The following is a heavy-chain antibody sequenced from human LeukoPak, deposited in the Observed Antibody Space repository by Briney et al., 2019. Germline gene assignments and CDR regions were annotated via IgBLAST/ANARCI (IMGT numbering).Heavy chain of an antibody. J-gene: IGHJ3*02. CDR1: GGSFSGYY. CDR2: INHSGST. Sequence: SETLSLTCAVYGGSFSGYYLSWIRQPPGKGLEWIGEINHSGSTNYNPSLKSRVTISVDTSKNQFSLKLSSVTAADTAVYYCASAQWLDDAFDIWGQGTMVTVSS. D-gene: IGHD6-19*01. V-gene: IGHV4-34*01. CDR3: ASAQWLDDAFDI.